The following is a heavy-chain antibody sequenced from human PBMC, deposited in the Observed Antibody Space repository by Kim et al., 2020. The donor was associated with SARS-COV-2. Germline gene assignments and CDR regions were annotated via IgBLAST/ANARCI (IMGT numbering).Heavy chain of an antibody. Sequence: GGSLRLSCAASGFTFSSYEMNWVRQAPGKGLEWVSYISSSGSTIYYADSVKGRFTISRDNAKNSLYLQMNSLRAEDTAVYYCAREGVAAAPFDYWGQGTLVTVSS. J-gene: IGHJ4*02. CDR1: GFTFSSYE. CDR3: AREGVAAAPFDY. D-gene: IGHD6-13*01. CDR2: ISSSGSTI. V-gene: IGHV3-48*03.